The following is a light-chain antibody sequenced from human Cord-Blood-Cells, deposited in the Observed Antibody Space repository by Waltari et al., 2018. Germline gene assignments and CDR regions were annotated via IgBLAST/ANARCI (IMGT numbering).Light chain of an antibody. CDR1: QSLLHSNGYNY. V-gene: IGKV2-28*01. CDR3: MQALQTIT. J-gene: IGKJ5*01. CDR2: LGS. Sequence: DIVMTQSQLSLPVTPGEPASISCRSSQSLLHSNGYNYLDWYLQKPGQSPQLLIYLGSNRASWVPDRFRGSGSGTDFTLKISRVEAEDVGVYYCMQALQTITFAQGTRLEIK.